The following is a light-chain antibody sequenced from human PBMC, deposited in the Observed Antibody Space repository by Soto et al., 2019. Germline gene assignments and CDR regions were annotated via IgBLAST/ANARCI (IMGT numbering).Light chain of an antibody. V-gene: IGKV3-15*01. CDR3: QHYNNWPPKYT. J-gene: IGKJ2*01. CDR2: GAS. CDR1: QSVSTN. Sequence: EIVMTQFPATLSVSPGERATLSCRAGQSVSTNLAWYQQKPAQAPRLLIYGASTRATGIPARFSGSGSGTEFTLTISSLQSEDFAVYYCQHYNNWPPKYTFGQGTKLEIK.